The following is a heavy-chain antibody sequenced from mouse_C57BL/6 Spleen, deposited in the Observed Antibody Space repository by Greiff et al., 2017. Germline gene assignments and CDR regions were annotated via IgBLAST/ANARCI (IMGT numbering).Heavy chain of an antibody. CDR2: ISDGGSYT. D-gene: IGHD1-1*01. Sequence: DVQLVESGGGLVKPGGSLKLSCAASGFTFSSYAMSWVRQTPEKRLEWVATISDGGSYTYYPDNVKGRFTISRDNAKNNLYLQMSHLKSEDTAMYYCAREKSCGSSPFAYWGQGTLVTVSA. CDR1: GFTFSSYA. CDR3: AREKSCGSSPFAY. V-gene: IGHV5-4*01. J-gene: IGHJ3*01.